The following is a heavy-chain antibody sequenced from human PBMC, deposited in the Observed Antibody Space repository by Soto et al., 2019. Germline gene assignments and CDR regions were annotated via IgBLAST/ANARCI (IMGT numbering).Heavy chain of an antibody. CDR3: ARVGDSSGWYLDY. D-gene: IGHD6-19*01. J-gene: IGHJ4*02. Sequence: LRLSCAASGFTVSTNYMSWVRQAPGKGLEWVSVIYSGVSTNYADSVKGRFTISRDNSKNTLYLQMNSLRAEDTAVYYCARVGDSSGWYLDYWGQGTLVTVSS. CDR2: IYSGVST. CDR1: GFTVSTNY. V-gene: IGHV3-53*01.